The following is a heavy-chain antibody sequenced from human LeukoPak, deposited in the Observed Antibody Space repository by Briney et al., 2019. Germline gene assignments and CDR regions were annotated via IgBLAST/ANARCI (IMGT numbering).Heavy chain of an antibody. CDR2: IHHTGNT. CDR3: ARSLHISAPFDV. CDR1: GGSFSASY. Sequence: SETLSLTCAVYGGSFSASYWSLIRQPPGKGLEWIGEIHHTGNTNYNPSLKSRVTISVDTSKNQFSLRLSSVTAADTALYYCARSLHISAPFDVWGQGTLVTVSS. J-gene: IGHJ4*02. V-gene: IGHV4-34*01. D-gene: IGHD2-21*01.